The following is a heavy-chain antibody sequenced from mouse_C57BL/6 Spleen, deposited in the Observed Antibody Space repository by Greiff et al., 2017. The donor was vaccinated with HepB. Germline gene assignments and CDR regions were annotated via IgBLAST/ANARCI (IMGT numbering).Heavy chain of an antibody. Sequence: VQLQQSGAELVKPGASVKISCKASGYAFSSYWMNWVKQRPGKGLEWIGQIYPGDGDTNYNGKFKGKATLTADKSSSTAYMQLSSLTSEDSAVYFCARRRSYYGCAWFAYWGQGTLVTVSA. CDR1: GYAFSSYW. CDR3: ARRRSYYGCAWFAY. V-gene: IGHV1-80*01. J-gene: IGHJ3*01. CDR2: IYPGDGDT. D-gene: IGHD1-1*01.